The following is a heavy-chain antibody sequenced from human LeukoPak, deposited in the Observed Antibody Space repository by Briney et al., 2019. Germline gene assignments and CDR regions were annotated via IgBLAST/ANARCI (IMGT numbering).Heavy chain of an antibody. CDR3: ARESARWLRFYYFDY. D-gene: IGHD5-12*01. J-gene: IGHJ4*02. CDR1: GFTSSSYG. V-gene: IGHV3-33*01. CDR2: IWYDGSNK. Sequence: GGSLRLSCAASGFTSSSYGMHWVRQAPGKGLEWVAVIWYDGSNKYYADSVKGRFTISRDNSKNTLYLQMNSLRAEDTAVYYCARESARWLRFYYFDYWGQGTLVTVSS.